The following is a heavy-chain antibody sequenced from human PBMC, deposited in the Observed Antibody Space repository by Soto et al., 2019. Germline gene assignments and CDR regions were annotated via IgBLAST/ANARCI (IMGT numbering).Heavy chain of an antibody. CDR3: VRPARFRGYYDS. CDR1: GFTLSDHH. D-gene: IGHD2-21*01. J-gene: IGHJ4*02. CDR2: SKNKDNKYNT. V-gene: IGHV3-72*01. Sequence: EVQLVQSGAVSAHPGGSMRVSCVASGFTLSDHHMDWVRQAPGKGLEWVGRSKNKDNKYNTEFVASVKGRFVISRDESQNSVNLQLNSLKIEDTAVYYCVRPARFRGYYDSWGQGTLVFVSS.